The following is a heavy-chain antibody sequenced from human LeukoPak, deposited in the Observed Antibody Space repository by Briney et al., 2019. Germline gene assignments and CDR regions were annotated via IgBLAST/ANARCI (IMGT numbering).Heavy chain of an antibody. D-gene: IGHD2-2*01. V-gene: IGHV1-2*06. CDR1: GYTFTGYY. CDR3: ASQTEHCSSTSCSSFDY. Sequence: ASVKISCKASGYTFTGYYMHWVRQAPGQGLEWMGRINPNSGGTNYAQKFQGRVTMTRDTSISTAYMDLSRLGFDDTAVYYCASQTEHCSSTSCSSFDYWGQGTLVTVSS. CDR2: INPNSGGT. J-gene: IGHJ4*02.